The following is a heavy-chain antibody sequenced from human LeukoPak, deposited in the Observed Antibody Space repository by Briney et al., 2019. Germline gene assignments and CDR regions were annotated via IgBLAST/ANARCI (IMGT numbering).Heavy chain of an antibody. CDR2: VKSKGAGETT. Sequence: GGSLRLSCAASGFSISNDWMSWVRQAPGKGLEWVGRVKSKGAGETTDYAAPVKGRFTISRDDSKNTLYLQMNSLKTEDTAVYYCTLIQGWGSGSYYLDYWGQGTLVTVSS. V-gene: IGHV3-15*01. J-gene: IGHJ4*02. CDR3: TLIQGWGSGSYYLDY. D-gene: IGHD3-10*01. CDR1: GFSISNDW.